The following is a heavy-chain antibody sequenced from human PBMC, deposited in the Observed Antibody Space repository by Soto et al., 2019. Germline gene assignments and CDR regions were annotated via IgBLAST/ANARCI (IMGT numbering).Heavy chain of an antibody. CDR3: ARETTMGYYDSSAYVGGAFAF. D-gene: IGHD3-22*01. J-gene: IGHJ3*01. V-gene: IGHV1-18*01. Sequence: ASVKVSCKASGYTFTSYGISWVRQAPGQGLEWMGWISAYNGNTNYAQKLQGRVTMTTDTSTSTAYMELRSLRSDDTAVYYCARETTMGYYDSSAYVGGAFAFRGHGTVVTV. CDR2: ISAYNGNT. CDR1: GYTFTSYG.